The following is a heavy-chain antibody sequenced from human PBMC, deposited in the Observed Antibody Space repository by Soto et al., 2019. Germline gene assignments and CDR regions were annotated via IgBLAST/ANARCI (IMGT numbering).Heavy chain of an antibody. D-gene: IGHD6-13*01. CDR1: GFTLSYYG. V-gene: IGHV3-23*01. CDR3: AKDRRIAAAGLYYYYYGMDV. J-gene: IGHJ6*02. CDR2: VSPNGQGI. Sequence: GGSLRLSCAASGFTLSYYGMSWVRQAPGKGLEWVSAVSPNGQGIYYADSVRGRFTISRDISKNTVFLHMDSLRAEDTAVYYCAKDRRIAAAGLYYYYYGMDVWGQGTTVTVSS.